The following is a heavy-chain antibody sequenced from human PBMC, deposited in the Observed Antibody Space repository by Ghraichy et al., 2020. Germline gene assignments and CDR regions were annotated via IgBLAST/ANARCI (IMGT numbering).Heavy chain of an antibody. CDR3: ARVDTAMGTFDY. Sequence: SETLSLTCAVSGGSISSGGYSWSWIRQPPGKGLEWIGYIYHSGSTYYNPSLKSRVTISVDRSKNQFSLKLSSVTAADTAVYYSARVDTAMGTFDYWGQGTLVTVSS. V-gene: IGHV4-30-2*01. CDR1: GGSISSGGYS. J-gene: IGHJ4*02. CDR2: IYHSGST. D-gene: IGHD5-18*01.